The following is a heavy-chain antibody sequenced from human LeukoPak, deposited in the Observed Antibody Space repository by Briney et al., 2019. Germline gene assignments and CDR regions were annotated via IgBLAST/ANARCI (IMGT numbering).Heavy chain of an antibody. CDR3: ARATLYSCFGY. CDR2: INHSGST. V-gene: IGHV4-34*01. Sequence: SETLSLTCAVYGGSFSGYYWSWIRQPPGKGLEWIGEINHSGSTNYNPSLKSRVTISVDTSKNQFSLKLSSVTAADTAVYYCARATLYSCFGYWGQGTLVTVSS. D-gene: IGHD5-12*01. J-gene: IGHJ4*02. CDR1: GGSFSGYY.